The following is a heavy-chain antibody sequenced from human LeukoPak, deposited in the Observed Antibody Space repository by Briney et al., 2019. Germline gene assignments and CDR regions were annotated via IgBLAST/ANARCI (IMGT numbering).Heavy chain of an antibody. Sequence: SETLSLTCTVSGGSISSYYWSWIRQPPGKGLEWIGYIYYSGRTNYNPSLKSRVTISVDTSKNQFSLKLSSVTAADTAVYYCARRVSCSSTSCYYAFDIWGQGTMVTVSS. J-gene: IGHJ3*02. CDR3: ARRVSCSSTSCYYAFDI. D-gene: IGHD2-2*01. CDR1: GGSISSYY. CDR2: IYYSGRT. V-gene: IGHV4-59*01.